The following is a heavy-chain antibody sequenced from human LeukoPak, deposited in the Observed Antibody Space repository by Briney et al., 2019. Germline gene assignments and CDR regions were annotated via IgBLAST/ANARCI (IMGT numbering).Heavy chain of an antibody. CDR3: AKISGNCSGGSCYY. CDR2: ISGNGGST. Sequence: GSLKLSCAASGFTFSSYAMNWVRQAPGKGLELVSAISGNGGSTYYADSVKGRFTISRDNSKNALYLQMNSLRAEDTAVYYCAKISGNCSGGSCYYWGQGTLVTVSS. J-gene: IGHJ4*02. CDR1: GFTFSSYA. V-gene: IGHV3-23*01. D-gene: IGHD2-15*01.